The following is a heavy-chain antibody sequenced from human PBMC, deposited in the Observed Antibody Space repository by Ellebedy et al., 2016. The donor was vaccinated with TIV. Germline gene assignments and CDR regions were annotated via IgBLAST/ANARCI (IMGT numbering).Heavy chain of an antibody. CDR2: INQDGSAK. D-gene: IGHD2-2*01. V-gene: IGHV3-7*03. CDR1: GFTFSTYY. Sequence: GESLKISCAASGFTFSTYYVSWVRQAPGKGLEWVANINQDGSAKYYVDSVKGRFTISRDNAKSSLYLQMNSLRAEDTAVYSCARDGVSAALDYWGQGTLVIVSS. J-gene: IGHJ4*02. CDR3: ARDGVSAALDY.